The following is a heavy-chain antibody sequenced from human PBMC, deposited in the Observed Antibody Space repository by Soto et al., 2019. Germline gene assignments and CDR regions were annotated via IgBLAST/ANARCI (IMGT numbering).Heavy chain of an antibody. CDR1: GFSLSTSGVG. D-gene: IGHD3-9*01. CDR2: IYWDDDK. J-gene: IGHJ4*02. CDR3: AHSIRNLATFDY. Sequence: QITLKESGPTLVKPTQTLTLTCTFSGFSLSTSGVGVGWIRQPPGKALEWLALIYWDDDKRYSPSLKSRLTITKDTSKNQVVLTMTNVDPVDTATYYCAHSIRNLATFDYWGQGTLVTVSS. V-gene: IGHV2-5*02.